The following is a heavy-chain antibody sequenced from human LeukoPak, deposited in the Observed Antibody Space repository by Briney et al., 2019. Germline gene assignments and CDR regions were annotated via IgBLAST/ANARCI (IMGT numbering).Heavy chain of an antibody. Sequence: ASVKVSCKASGYTFTSYYIHWVRQAPGQGLECMGIINPSGGSTTYAQKFQGRITMTRDMSTSTVYMELSSLRPEDTAMYYCARGSRYFDYWGQGTLVTVSS. CDR2: INPSGGST. CDR3: ARGSRYFDY. J-gene: IGHJ4*02. CDR1: GYTFTSYY. D-gene: IGHD1-26*01. V-gene: IGHV1-46*01.